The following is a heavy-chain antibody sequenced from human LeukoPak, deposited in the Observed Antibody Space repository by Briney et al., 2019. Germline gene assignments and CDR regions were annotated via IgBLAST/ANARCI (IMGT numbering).Heavy chain of an antibody. CDR2: IIPILGIA. Sequence: ASVKVSCKASGYTFTNYDISWVRQAPGQGLEWMGRIIPILGIANYAQKFQGRVTITADKSTSTAYMELSSLRSEDTAVYYCASIPTRAVPTPVMDVWGQGTTVTVSS. CDR1: GYTFTNYD. D-gene: IGHD6-25*01. J-gene: IGHJ6*02. V-gene: IGHV1-69*04. CDR3: ASIPTRAVPTPVMDV.